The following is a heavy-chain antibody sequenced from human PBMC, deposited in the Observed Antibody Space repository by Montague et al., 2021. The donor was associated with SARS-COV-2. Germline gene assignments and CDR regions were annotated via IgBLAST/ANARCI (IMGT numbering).Heavy chain of an antibody. CDR1: GVSISSGSYY. CDR2: VYHTGST. Sequence: SETLSLTCSVSGVSISSGSYYWSWVRQPPGKGLEWIGYVYHTGSTNYNPSLKSRVTLSIDTSKNQFSLNLTSVTAADTAAYYCVREKYYFDDSGSKWGQGTLVTV. V-gene: IGHV4-61*01. CDR3: VREKYYFDDSGSK. J-gene: IGHJ4*02. D-gene: IGHD3-22*01.